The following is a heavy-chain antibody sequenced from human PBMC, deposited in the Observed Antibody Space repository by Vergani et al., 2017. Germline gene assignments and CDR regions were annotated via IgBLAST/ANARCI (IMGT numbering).Heavy chain of an antibody. CDR2: IYGNEDK. J-gene: IGHJ4*02. CDR1: GFSLRSSEVG. Sequence: QITLKESGPMLLKPTETLTLTCAFSGFSLRSSEVGVGWIRQPPGKALEWLGLIYGNEDKRYSPSLKTRLTLIKVTSKNQVVLKMTNVDPVDTATYYCSHKERDSSAYFYWGQGTLVTVSS. D-gene: IGHD3-22*01. CDR3: SHKERDSSAYFY. V-gene: IGHV2-5*01.